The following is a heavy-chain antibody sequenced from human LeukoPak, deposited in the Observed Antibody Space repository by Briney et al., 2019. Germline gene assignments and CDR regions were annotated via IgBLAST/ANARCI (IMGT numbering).Heavy chain of an antibody. CDR1: GFTFSDYY. CDR3: ARDHDFWSGPDAFDI. D-gene: IGHD3-3*01. CDR2: ISSSGSTI. Sequence: GGSLRLSCAASGFTFSDYYMSWIRQAPGKGLEWVSYISSSGSTIYYADSVKGRFTISRDNAKNSLYLQMNSLRAEDTAVYYCARDHDFWSGPDAFDIWGQGTMVTVSS. J-gene: IGHJ3*02. V-gene: IGHV3-11*04.